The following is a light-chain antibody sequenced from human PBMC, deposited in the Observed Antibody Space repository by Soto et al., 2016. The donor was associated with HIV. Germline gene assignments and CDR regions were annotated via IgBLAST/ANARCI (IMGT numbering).Light chain of an antibody. J-gene: IGLJ2*01. Sequence: SYVLTQPPSVSVAPGKTARVTCGGNNIGNKAVHWYQQKPGQAPVLVVYDDSHRPSGIPERFSGSNSGNTATLTITRVEAGDEADYYCQVWDSSSAHPVFGGGTKLTVL. V-gene: IGLV3-21*03. CDR3: QVWDSSSAHPV. CDR1: NIGNKA. CDR2: DDS.